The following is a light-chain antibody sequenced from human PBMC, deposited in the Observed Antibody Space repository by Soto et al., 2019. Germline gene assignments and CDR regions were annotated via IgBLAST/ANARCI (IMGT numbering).Light chain of an antibody. V-gene: IGKV3-15*01. CDR2: GAS. J-gene: IGKJ1*01. CDR1: QSISNN. Sequence: EIVMTQSPATLSVSPGERATLSCRASQSISNNLAWYQQKPGQAPRLLIFGASTRATGVPARFSGSGSGTEFTLTISSLQSEDFAVYYCQQYNLWPPWTFCQGTKVEIK. CDR3: QQYNLWPPWT.